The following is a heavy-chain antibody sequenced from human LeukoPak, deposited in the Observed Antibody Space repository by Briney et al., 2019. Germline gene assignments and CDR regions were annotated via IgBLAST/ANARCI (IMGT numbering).Heavy chain of an antibody. CDR3: ARETSQKGAHYMDV. CDR1: GGSISSSSYY. V-gene: IGHV4-39*07. J-gene: IGHJ6*03. D-gene: IGHD3-16*01. Sequence: SETLSLTCTVSGGSISSSSYYWGWIRQPPGKGLEWIGSIYYSGSTYYNPSLKSRVTISLDTSKSQFSLKLSSVTAADTAVYYCARETSQKGAHYMDVWGKGTTVTISS. CDR2: IYYSGST.